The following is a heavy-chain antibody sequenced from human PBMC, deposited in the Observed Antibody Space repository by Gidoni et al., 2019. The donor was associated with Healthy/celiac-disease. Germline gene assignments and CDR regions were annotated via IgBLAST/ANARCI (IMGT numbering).Heavy chain of an antibody. D-gene: IGHD6-13*01. CDR1: GFTFRYYA. CDR3: ARERSTAAGDYYYGMDV. CDR2: ISYDGSNK. V-gene: IGHV3-30-3*01. J-gene: IGHJ6*02. Sequence: QVQLVESGGGVVQPGRSLRLSCAASGFTFRYYAMHWVRQAPGKGLEWVAVISYDGSNKYYADSVKGRFTISRDNSKNTLYLQMNSLRAEDRAVYYCARERSTAAGDYYYGMDVWGQGTTVTVSS.